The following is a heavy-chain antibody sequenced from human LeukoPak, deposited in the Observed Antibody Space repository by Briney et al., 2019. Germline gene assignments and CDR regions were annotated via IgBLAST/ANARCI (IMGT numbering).Heavy chain of an antibody. CDR2: IYYSGST. J-gene: IGHJ4*02. D-gene: IGHD6-19*01. CDR1: GGSISSYY. V-gene: IGHV4-59*01. CDR3: ARVDMYSSGWYFDY. Sequence: SETLSLTCTVSGGSISSYYWSWIRQPPGKGLEWMGYIYYSGSTNYNPSLKSRVTISVDTSKNQFSLKLSSVTAADTAVYYCARVDMYSSGWYFDYWGQGTLVTVSS.